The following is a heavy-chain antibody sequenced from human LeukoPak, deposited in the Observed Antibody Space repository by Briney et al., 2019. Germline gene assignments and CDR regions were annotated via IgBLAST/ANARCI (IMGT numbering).Heavy chain of an antibody. D-gene: IGHD2-15*01. CDR2: IKQDGSEK. V-gene: IGHV3-7*01. Sequence: GGSLRLSCAASGFTFSSYWTSWVRQAPGKGLEWVANIKQDGSEKYYVDSVKGRFTISRDNAKNSLYLQMNSLRAEDTAVYYCARDAVVAAPYDYYYGMDVWGQGTTVTVSS. J-gene: IGHJ6*02. CDR3: ARDAVVAAPYDYYYGMDV. CDR1: GFTFSSYW.